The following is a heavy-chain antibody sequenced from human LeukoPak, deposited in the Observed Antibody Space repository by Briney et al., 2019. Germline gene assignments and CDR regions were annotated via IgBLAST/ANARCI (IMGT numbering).Heavy chain of an antibody. CDR3: TSSLNLVLGELLGY. Sequence: GGSLRLSCAASGFIFNKAWMAWVRQAPGKGLEWVGHIKPKTDDGTTDYAGPVKGRFTISRDNSSDPLYLQMNSLNTEDTGTYFCTSSLNLVLGELLGYWGQGTLVTVSS. CDR2: IKPKTDDGTT. V-gene: IGHV3-15*01. CDR1: GFIFNKAW. J-gene: IGHJ4*02. D-gene: IGHD3-16*01.